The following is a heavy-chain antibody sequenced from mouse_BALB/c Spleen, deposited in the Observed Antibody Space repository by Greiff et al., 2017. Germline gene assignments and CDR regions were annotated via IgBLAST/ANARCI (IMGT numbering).Heavy chain of an antibody. Sequence: QVQLQQSGAELAKPGASVKMSCKASGYTFTSYWMHWVKQRPGQGLEWIGYINPSTGYTEYNQKFKDKATLTADKSSSTAYMQLSSLTSEDSAVYYCARKKGDYPYAMDYWGQGTSVTVSS. CDR3: ARKKGDYPYAMDY. CDR2: INPSTGYT. CDR1: GYTFTSYW. V-gene: IGHV1-7*01. J-gene: IGHJ4*01. D-gene: IGHD1-1*02.